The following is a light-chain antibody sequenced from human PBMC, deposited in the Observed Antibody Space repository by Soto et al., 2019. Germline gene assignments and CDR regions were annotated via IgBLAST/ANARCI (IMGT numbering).Light chain of an antibody. CDR1: QSISSW. Sequence: DIQMTQSPSTLSASVGDRVTITCRASQSISSWLAWYQQKPGKAPKLLIYKASSLEGGVPSRFSCSGSGTEFTLTITSLQPDDFATYYCQQYYLYPLTFGGGTKVEIK. CDR2: KAS. J-gene: IGKJ4*01. V-gene: IGKV1-5*03. CDR3: QQYYLYPLT.